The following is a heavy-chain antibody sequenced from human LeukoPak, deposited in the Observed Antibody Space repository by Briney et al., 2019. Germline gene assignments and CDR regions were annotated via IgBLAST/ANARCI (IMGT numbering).Heavy chain of an antibody. CDR3: VRSGLFGPDYYFDY. CDR2: ISAYNGNT. CDR1: GYTFTSYG. V-gene: IGHV1-18*01. Sequence: ASVKVSCKASGYTFTSYGISWVRQAPGRGLEWMGWISAYNGNTNYAQKIQGRLTMTTDTSTSTAYLEVKSLRSDDTAVYYCVRSGLFGPDYYFDYWGQGTRVTVSS. J-gene: IGHJ4*02. D-gene: IGHD3/OR15-3a*01.